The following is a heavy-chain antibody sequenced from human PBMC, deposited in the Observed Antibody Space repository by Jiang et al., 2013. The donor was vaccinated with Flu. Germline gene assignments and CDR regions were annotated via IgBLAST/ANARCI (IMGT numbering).Heavy chain of an antibody. CDR2: INTNTGNP. CDR1: GYTFTSYA. CDR3: ARGILWFRELPYNWFDP. V-gene: IGHV7-4-1*02. Sequence: QSGSELKKPGASVKVSCKASGYTFTSYAMNWVRQAPGQGLEWMGWINTNTGNPTYAQGFTGRFVFSLDTSVSTAYLQISSLKAEDTAVYYCARGILWFRELPYNWFDPWGQGTLVTVSS. D-gene: IGHD3-10*01. J-gene: IGHJ5*02.